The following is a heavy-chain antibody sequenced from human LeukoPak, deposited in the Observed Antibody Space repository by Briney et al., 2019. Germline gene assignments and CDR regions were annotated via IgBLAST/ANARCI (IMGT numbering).Heavy chain of an antibody. V-gene: IGHV1-69*05. CDR2: IIPIFGTA. Sequence: SVKVSCKASGGTFSSYAISWVRQAPGQGLEWMGRIIPIFGTANYAQKFQGRVTITTDESTSTAYMELSSLRSEDPAVYYCARRLYGGTSKGAYFDFWGQGTLVTVSS. CDR3: ARRLYGGTSKGAYFDF. J-gene: IGHJ4*02. CDR1: GGTFSSYA. D-gene: IGHD4-23*01.